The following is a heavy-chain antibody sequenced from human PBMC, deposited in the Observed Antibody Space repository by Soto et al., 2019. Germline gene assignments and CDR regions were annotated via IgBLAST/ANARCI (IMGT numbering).Heavy chain of an antibody. J-gene: IGHJ6*03. D-gene: IGHD5-12*01. CDR1: GGSISSSSYY. Sequence: SETLSLTCTVSGGSISSSSYYWGWIRQSPGKGLEWIGRFYYSGSTYYSPSLRSRVTISGDTSRKQISLRLSSVTAADTAVYYCARISVASRYMDVWGKGTTVTVPS. V-gene: IGHV4-39*01. CDR2: FYYSGST. CDR3: ARISVASRYMDV.